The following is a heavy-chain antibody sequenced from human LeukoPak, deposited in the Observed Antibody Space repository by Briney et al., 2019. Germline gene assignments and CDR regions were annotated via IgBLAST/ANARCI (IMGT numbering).Heavy chain of an antibody. Sequence: ASVKVSCKASGYTFTGYYMHWVRQAPGQGLEWMGWINPNSGGTNYAQKFQGRVTMTRDTSISTAYMELSRLRSDDTAVHYCARDQCSSTSCYDMDVWGKGTTVTVSS. CDR3: ARDQCSSTSCYDMDV. CDR2: INPNSGGT. CDR1: GYTFTGYY. J-gene: IGHJ6*03. D-gene: IGHD2-2*01. V-gene: IGHV1-2*02.